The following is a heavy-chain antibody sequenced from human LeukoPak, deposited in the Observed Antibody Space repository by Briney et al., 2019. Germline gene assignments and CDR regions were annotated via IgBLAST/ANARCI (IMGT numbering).Heavy chain of an antibody. CDR1: GGSFSGYY. CDR2: INHSGGT. J-gene: IGHJ4*02. CDR3: ARGTAFDY. D-gene: IGHD6-13*01. Sequence: PSETLSLTCAVYGGSFSGYYWSWIRQPPGKGLEWIGEINHSGGTNYNPSLKSRVTISVDTSKNQFSLKLSSVTAADTAVYYCARGTAFDYWGQGTLVTVSS. V-gene: IGHV4-34*01.